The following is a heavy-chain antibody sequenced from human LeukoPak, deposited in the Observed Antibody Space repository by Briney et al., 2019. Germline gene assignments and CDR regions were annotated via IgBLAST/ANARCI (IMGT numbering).Heavy chain of an antibody. CDR1: GFTFSSYW. CDR2: IKENGSIQ. Sequence: GGSLRLSCVASGFTFSSYWMTWVRQAPGKGLEWLANIKENGSIQYYLDYVRGRFTISRDTAKTSAYLQLNSLRADDTAVYYCARDVWTGVAVSDYWGQGTLVTVSS. CDR3: ARDVWTGVAVSDY. D-gene: IGHD6-19*01. V-gene: IGHV3-7*01. J-gene: IGHJ4*02.